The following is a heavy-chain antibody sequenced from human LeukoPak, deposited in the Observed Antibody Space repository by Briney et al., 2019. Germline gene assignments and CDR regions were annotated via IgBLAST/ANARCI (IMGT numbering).Heavy chain of an antibody. CDR3: ARGLSLTTVTTFFDY. J-gene: IGHJ4*02. V-gene: IGHV1-8*01. CDR1: GYTFTSYD. CDR2: MNPNSGNT. D-gene: IGHD4-17*01. Sequence: ASVKVSCTASGYTFTSYDINWVRQATGQGLEWMGWMNPNSGNTGYAQKFQGRVTMTRNTSISTAYMELSSLRSEDTAVYYCARGLSLTTVTTFFDYWGQGTLVTVSS.